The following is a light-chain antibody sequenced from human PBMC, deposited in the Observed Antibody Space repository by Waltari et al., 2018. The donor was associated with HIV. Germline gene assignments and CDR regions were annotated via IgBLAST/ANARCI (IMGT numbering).Light chain of an antibody. Sequence: QSVLTQPPPASGTPGQRVTISCSGSSSNIGSNTVNWYQQLPGTAPKLLIYSNKRRPSGVPDRFSGSKSGTSASLAISGLQSEDEADYYCAAWDDSLNAWVFGGGTKLTVL. CDR2: SNK. J-gene: IGLJ3*02. CDR3: AAWDDSLNAWV. CDR1: SSNIGSNT. V-gene: IGLV1-44*01.